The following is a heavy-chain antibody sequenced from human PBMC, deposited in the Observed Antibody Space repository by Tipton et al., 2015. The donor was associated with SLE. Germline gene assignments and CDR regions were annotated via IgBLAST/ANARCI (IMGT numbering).Heavy chain of an antibody. CDR2: IYYSGST. Sequence: TLSLTCTVSGGSIRSSSYYWGWIRLPPGKGLEWIGSIYYSGSTYYNPSLKSRVTISVDTSKNQFSLKLSSVTAADTAVYYCARHMRLLWFREPVDYWGQGTLVTVSS. CDR3: ARHMRLLWFREPVDY. V-gene: IGHV4-39*07. J-gene: IGHJ4*02. CDR1: GGSIRSSSYY. D-gene: IGHD3-10*01.